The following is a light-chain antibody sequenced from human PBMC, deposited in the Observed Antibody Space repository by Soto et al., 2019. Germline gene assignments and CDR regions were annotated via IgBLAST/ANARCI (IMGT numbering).Light chain of an antibody. CDR2: GAS. CDR3: QQYNNWWT. J-gene: IGKJ1*01. V-gene: IGKV3-15*01. CDR1: QSVSSN. Sequence: EIVMTQSPATLSVSPGERVTLPCRASQSVSSNLAWYQQKPGQAPRLLIYGASTRATGIPARLSGSGSGTEFTLTISSLQSEDFAVYYCQQYNNWWTFGQGTKVEIK.